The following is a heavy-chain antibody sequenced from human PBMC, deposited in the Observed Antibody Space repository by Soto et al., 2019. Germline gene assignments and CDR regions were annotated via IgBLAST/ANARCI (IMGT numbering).Heavy chain of an antibody. CDR1: GFTFSSYA. Sequence: GSLRLYCAASGFTFSSYAMSWVRQAPGKGLEWVSAISGSGGSTYYADSVKGRFTISRDNSKNTLYLQMNSLRAEDTAVYYCAKEHCSGGSCYYGYWGQGTLVTVSS. CDR2: ISGSGGST. D-gene: IGHD2-15*01. J-gene: IGHJ4*02. CDR3: AKEHCSGGSCYYGY. V-gene: IGHV3-23*01.